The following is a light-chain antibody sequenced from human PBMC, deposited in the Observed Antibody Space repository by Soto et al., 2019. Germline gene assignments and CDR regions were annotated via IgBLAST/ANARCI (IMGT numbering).Light chain of an antibody. Sequence: QSVLTQPASVSGSPGQSITISCTGTSSDVGGYNYVSWYQQHPGKAPKLMIYDVSNRPSGVSNRFSGSKSGNTASLTISGIQAEDEADYYCSSYTYVFGTGTKVTVL. CDR3: SSYTYV. J-gene: IGLJ1*01. V-gene: IGLV2-14*01. CDR1: SSDVGGYNY. CDR2: DVS.